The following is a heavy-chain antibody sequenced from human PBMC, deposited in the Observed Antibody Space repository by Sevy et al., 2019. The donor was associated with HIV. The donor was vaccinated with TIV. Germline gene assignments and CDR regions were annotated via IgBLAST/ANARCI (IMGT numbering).Heavy chain of an antibody. CDR2: IRNKADSYTT. V-gene: IGHV3-72*01. Sequence: GGSLRLSCAASGFTFSDHYMEWVRQAPGKGLEWVGRIRNKADSYTTEYAASGKGRFTISRDDSKNSLYLLMNSLKTKDTAVYYCATHAGIAAAGRVFDYWGQGTLVTVSS. J-gene: IGHJ4*02. CDR3: ATHAGIAAAGRVFDY. D-gene: IGHD6-13*01. CDR1: GFTFSDHY.